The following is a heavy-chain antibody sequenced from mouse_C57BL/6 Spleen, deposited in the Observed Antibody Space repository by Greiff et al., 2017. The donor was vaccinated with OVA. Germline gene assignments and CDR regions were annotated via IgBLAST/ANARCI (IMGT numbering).Heavy chain of an antibody. Sequence: EVQLVESGGGLVKPGGSLKLSCAASGFTFSSYAMSWVRQTPEKRLEWVATISDGGSYTYYPDNVKGRFTISRDNAKNNLYLQMSHLKSEDTAMYYCARDRLTGFFDYWGQGTTLTVSS. CDR2: ISDGGSYT. CDR3: ARDRLTGFFDY. V-gene: IGHV5-4*01. CDR1: GFTFSSYA. J-gene: IGHJ2*01. D-gene: IGHD4-1*01.